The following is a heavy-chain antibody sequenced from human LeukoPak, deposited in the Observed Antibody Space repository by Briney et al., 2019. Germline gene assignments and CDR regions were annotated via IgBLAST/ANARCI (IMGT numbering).Heavy chain of an antibody. Sequence: SQTLSLTCTVSGGSISSGGYYWSWIRQHPGKGLEWIGYIYYSGSTYYNPSLKSRVTISVDTSKNQCSLKLSSVTAADTAVYYCARDLYGSGSYFSHWGQGTLVTVSS. CDR2: IYYSGST. CDR1: GGSISSGGYY. J-gene: IGHJ4*02. D-gene: IGHD3-10*01. CDR3: ARDLYGSGSYFSH. V-gene: IGHV4-31*03.